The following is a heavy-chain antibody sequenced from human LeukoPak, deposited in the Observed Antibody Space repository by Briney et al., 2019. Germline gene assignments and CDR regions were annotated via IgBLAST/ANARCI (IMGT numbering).Heavy chain of an antibody. V-gene: IGHV4-34*01. CDR1: GGSFSGYY. D-gene: IGHD1-1*01. Sequence: SETLSLTCAVYGGSFSGYYWSWIRQPPGKGLEWIGEINHSGSTNYNPSLKSRVTISVDTSKNQFSLKLSSVTAADTAVYYCARSFLDASSSRWFDPWGQGTLVTVSS. CDR3: ARSFLDASSSRWFDP. J-gene: IGHJ5*02. CDR2: INHSGST.